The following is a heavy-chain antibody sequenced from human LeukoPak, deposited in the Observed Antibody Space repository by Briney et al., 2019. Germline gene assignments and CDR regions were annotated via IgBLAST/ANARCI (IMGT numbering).Heavy chain of an antibody. Sequence: TGGSLRLSCAAPGFTFSSYSMNWVRQAPGKGLEWVSYISSSRSTIYYADSVKGRFTISRDNAKNSLYLQMNSLRAEDMALYYCAKDKVSSWYYYYMDVWGKGTTVTVSS. D-gene: IGHD6-13*01. V-gene: IGHV3-48*01. CDR2: ISSSRSTI. J-gene: IGHJ6*03. CDR3: AKDKVSSWYYYYMDV. CDR1: GFTFSSYS.